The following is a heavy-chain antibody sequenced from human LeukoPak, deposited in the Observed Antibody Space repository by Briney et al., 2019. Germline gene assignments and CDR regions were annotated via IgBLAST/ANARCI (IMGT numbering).Heavy chain of an antibody. CDR3: ARVALWFGELSPNYYYYYYMDV. CDR1: GYTFTSYD. CDR2: MNPNSGNT. J-gene: IGHJ6*03. D-gene: IGHD3-10*01. Sequence: ASVKVSCKASGYTFTSYDINWVRQATGQGLEWMGWMNPNSGNTGYAQKFQGRVTMTRNTFISTAYMELSSLRSEDTAVYYCARVALWFGELSPNYYYYYYMDVWGKGTTVTVSS. V-gene: IGHV1-8*01.